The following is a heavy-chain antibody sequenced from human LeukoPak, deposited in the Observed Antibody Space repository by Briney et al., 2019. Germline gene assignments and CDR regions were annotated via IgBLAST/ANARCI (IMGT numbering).Heavy chain of an antibody. V-gene: IGHV3-21*01. D-gene: IGHD5-24*01. Sequence: PGGSLRLSCAASGFTFSSYNMNWVRQAPGKGLEWVSSITTSSTYIYYADSVKGRFTISRDNAKNSLYLQMNSLRAEDTAVYYCARGLGWLQSFDYWGQGSLLTVSS. CDR1: GFTFSSYN. J-gene: IGHJ4*02. CDR3: ARGLGWLQSFDY. CDR2: ITTSSTYI.